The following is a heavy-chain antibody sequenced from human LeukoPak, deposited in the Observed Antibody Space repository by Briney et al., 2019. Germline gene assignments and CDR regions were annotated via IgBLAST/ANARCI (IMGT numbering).Heavy chain of an antibody. J-gene: IGHJ4*02. CDR1: GFTFSSYA. Sequence: GGSLRLSCAASGFTFSSYAMHWVRQAPGKGLEYVSAISNNGGSTYYANSVKGRFTISRDNSKNTLYLQMNSLRAEDTAVYYCAKIGGIVVVPAAIPFDYWGQGTLVTVSS. D-gene: IGHD2-2*02. V-gene: IGHV3-64*01. CDR2: ISNNGGST. CDR3: AKIGGIVVVPAAIPFDY.